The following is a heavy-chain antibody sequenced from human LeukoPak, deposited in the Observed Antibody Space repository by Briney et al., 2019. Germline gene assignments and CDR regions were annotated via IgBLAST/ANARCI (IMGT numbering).Heavy chain of an antibody. Sequence: GGSLRLSCAASGFTFSSYWIHWVRQAPGKGLVWVSRINSDGSSTTYADSVKGRFTISRDNAKNTLYLQMNSLRAEDTAVYYCARSAAAGFSYYSYYLDVWGKGTTVTIFS. J-gene: IGHJ6*03. CDR2: INSDGSST. D-gene: IGHD6-13*01. CDR3: ARSAAAGFSYYSYYLDV. CDR1: GFTFSSYW. V-gene: IGHV3-74*01.